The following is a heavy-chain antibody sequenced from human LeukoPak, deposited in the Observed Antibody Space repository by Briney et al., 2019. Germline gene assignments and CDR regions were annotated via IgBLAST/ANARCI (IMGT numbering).Heavy chain of an antibody. CDR1: GYTSTGYY. Sequence: ASVKVSCKASGYTSTGYYMHWVRQAPGQGLEWMGWINPNSGGTNYAQKFQGRVTMTRDTSISTAYMELSRLRSDDTAVYYCARDAVHSTGTPTNWGQGTLVTVSS. D-gene: IGHD1-1*01. J-gene: IGHJ4*02. V-gene: IGHV1-2*02. CDR3: ARDAVHSTGTPTN. CDR2: INPNSGGT.